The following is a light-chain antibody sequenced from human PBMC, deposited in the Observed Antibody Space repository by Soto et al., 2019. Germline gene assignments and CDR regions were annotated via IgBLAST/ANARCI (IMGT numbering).Light chain of an antibody. J-gene: IGLJ1*01. V-gene: IGLV2-8*01. CDR3: SSYAGSNNFV. CDR1: SSDVGGYNY. Sequence: ARTQPPSASGSPGQSVTISCTGTSSDVGGYNYVSWYQHHPGKAPKLLIYEVSKRPSGVPDRFSGSKSGNTASLTVSGLQAEDEADYYCSSYAGSNNFVFGTGTKVTAL. CDR2: EVS.